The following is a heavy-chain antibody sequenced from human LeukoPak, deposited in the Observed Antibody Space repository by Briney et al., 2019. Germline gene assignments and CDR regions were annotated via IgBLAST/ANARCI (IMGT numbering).Heavy chain of an antibody. Sequence: LSLTCTVSGYSISSGYYWGWIRQPPGKGLVWIGSIYHSGLTYYNPSLKSRVTISVDTSKNQFSLKLSSVTAADTAVYYCARGPTYYYDSSGLLFDYWGQGTLVTVSS. CDR1: GYSISSGYY. D-gene: IGHD3-22*01. CDR2: IYHSGLT. V-gene: IGHV4-38-2*02. CDR3: ARGPTYYYDSSGLLFDY. J-gene: IGHJ4*02.